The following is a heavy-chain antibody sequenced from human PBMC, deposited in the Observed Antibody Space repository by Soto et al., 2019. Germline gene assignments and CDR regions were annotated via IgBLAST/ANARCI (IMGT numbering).Heavy chain of an antibody. D-gene: IGHD5-12*01. CDR3: AKDNSPYSGYNSFDY. V-gene: IGHV3-23*01. Sequence: EVRLLESGGGLIQPGGSLRLSCAASGFTFSSYVMSWVRQAPGTGLEWVSGISGSGTNTYYADSVKGRFTISRDNSKNTLYLPMTSLRAEDTAEYYCAKDNSPYSGYNSFDYWGEGTLVTVSS. CDR1: GFTFSSYV. CDR2: ISGSGTNT. J-gene: IGHJ4*02.